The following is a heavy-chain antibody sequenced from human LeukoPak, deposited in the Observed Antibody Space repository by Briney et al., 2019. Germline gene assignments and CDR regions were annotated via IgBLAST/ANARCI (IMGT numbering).Heavy chain of an antibody. CDR3: ARHMEYSSSSGYYYYYMDV. J-gene: IGHJ6*03. V-gene: IGHV5-51*01. D-gene: IGHD6-6*01. CDR2: IYPGDSDT. Sequence: GESLKISCKGSGYSFTSYWIGWVRQMPGKGLEWMGIIYPGDSDTRYSPSFQGQVTISADKSISTAFLQWSSLKASDTATYYCARHMEYSSSSGYYYYYMDVWGTGTTVTVSS. CDR1: GYSFTSYW.